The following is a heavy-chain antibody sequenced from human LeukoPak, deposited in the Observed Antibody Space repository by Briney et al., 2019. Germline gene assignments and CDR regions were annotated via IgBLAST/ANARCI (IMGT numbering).Heavy chain of an antibody. Sequence: GESLRLSCAASGFTFSSYAMSWVRQAPGKGLEWVSAISGSGGSTYYADSVKGRFTISRDNSKNTLYLQMNSLRAEDTAVYYCAKLTRGVMYFDYWGQGTLVTVSS. CDR2: ISGSGGST. J-gene: IGHJ4*02. D-gene: IGHD3-10*01. CDR1: GFTFSSYA. CDR3: AKLTRGVMYFDY. V-gene: IGHV3-23*01.